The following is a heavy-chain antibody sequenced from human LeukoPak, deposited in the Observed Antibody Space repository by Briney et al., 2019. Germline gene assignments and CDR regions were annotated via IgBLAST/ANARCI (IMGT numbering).Heavy chain of an antibody. J-gene: IGHJ4*02. CDR2: IYYSGST. D-gene: IGHD3-3*01. CDR1: GGSISSYY. CDR3: ARLPPYDFWSGYYGASTFFDY. V-gene: IGHV4-59*01. Sequence: SETLSLTCTVSGGSISSYYWSWIRQPPGKGLEWIGYIYYSGSTNYNPSLKSRVTISVDTSKNQFSLKLSSVTAADTAVYYCARLPPYDFWSGYYGASTFFDYWGQGTLVTVSS.